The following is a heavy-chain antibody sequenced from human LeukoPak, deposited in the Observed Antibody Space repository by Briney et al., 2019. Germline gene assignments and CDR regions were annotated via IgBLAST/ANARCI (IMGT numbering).Heavy chain of an antibody. CDR1: GYTFTDYY. J-gene: IGHJ4*02. Sequence: ASVKVSCKASGYTFTDYYMHWVRQAPGQGLEWMGWMDPKSGEANHAQKFQGRVIMTRDTSITTAYMELTRLISDDTAVYYCALEVYYSDNSAFDYWGQGTLVTVSS. CDR2: MDPKSGEA. D-gene: IGHD3-22*01. CDR3: ALEVYYSDNSAFDY. V-gene: IGHV1-2*02.